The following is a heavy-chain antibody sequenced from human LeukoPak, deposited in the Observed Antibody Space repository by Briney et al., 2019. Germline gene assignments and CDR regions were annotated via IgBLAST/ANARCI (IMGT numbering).Heavy chain of an antibody. CDR3: ACNIGYFDL. J-gene: IGHJ2*01. V-gene: IGHV1-69*05. CDR1: GGTFSSYA. Sequence: SVKVSCKPSGGTFSSYAISWVRQAPGQGLEWMGGTVPILGTAHYAQKFQGRVKITTDESTSTAYLELSSLSSEDTAVYFFACNIGYFDLWGRGTLVTVSS. D-gene: IGHD2/OR15-2a*01. CDR2: TVPILGTA.